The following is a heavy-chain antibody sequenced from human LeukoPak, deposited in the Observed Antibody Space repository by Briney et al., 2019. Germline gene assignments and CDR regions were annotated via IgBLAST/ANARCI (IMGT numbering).Heavy chain of an antibody. V-gene: IGHV3-23*01. CDR1: GFTFGNFG. D-gene: IGHD3-10*01. J-gene: IGHJ2*01. Sequence: GGSLRLSCEASGFTFGNFGMTWVRQAPGKGLQWVSGITGSSTWTYYAASVEGRFTVSRDNSQNTLHLQMNSLRADDTAVYYCARELVSSGTGYFDLWGRGTLVTVSS. CDR2: ITGSSTWT. CDR3: ARELVSSGTGYFDL.